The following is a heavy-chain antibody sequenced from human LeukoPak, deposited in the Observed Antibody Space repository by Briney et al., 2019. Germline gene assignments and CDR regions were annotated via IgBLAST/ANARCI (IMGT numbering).Heavy chain of an antibody. Sequence: GGSLRLSCAASGYTFNDFAMTWVRQAPGKGLEWVSTIADAGTYYADSVKGRFIISRDNSKNMLYLQLNSLRADDTAMYYCARNLGPFDVRGHGTMVTVSS. CDR2: IADAGT. CDR3: ARNLGPFDV. J-gene: IGHJ3*01. V-gene: IGHV3-23*01. D-gene: IGHD3-16*01. CDR1: GYTFNDFA.